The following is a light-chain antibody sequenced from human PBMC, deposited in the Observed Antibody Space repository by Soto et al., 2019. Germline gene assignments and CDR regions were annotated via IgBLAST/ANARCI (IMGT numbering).Light chain of an antibody. CDR1: NSDVGIYDF. CDR3: ISYTSDYVRDV. J-gene: IGLJ1*01. Sequence: QYALTQPASVSGTPGQSITISCTGSNSDVGIYDFVSWYQHHPGRAPKLIVSEVSHRPSGVSNRFSGSKSGNTASLTISGLQSEDEADYYCISYTSDYVRDVFGTGTKLTV. CDR2: EVS. V-gene: IGLV2-14*01.